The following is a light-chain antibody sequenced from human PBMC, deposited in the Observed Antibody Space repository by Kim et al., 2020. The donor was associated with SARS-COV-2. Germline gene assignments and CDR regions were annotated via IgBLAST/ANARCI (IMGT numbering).Light chain of an antibody. V-gene: IGLV2-11*03. CDR2: DVN. J-gene: IGLJ2*01. CDR1: SSDVGGYNY. CDR3: SSYADTYTVI. Sequence: GQSVTISCTGTSSDVGGYNYVSWYQQHPDQAPKLMIYDVNKWPSGVPDRFSGSKSGNTASLTISGLQAEDEADYHCSSYADTYTVIFGGGTQLTVL.